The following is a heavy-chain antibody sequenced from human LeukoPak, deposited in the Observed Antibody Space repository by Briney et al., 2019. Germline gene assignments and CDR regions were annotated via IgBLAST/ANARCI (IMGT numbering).Heavy chain of an antibody. D-gene: IGHD4-17*01. CDR2: INEDGSEK. CDR1: GFTFSDYY. Sequence: PGGSLRLSCAASGFTFSDYYMSWIRQAPGKGLEWVANINEDGSEKHYVDSVKGRFTTSRDNAKNSLYLQMNSLRAEDTAVCYCARESDYGDYVGYWGQGTLVTVSS. V-gene: IGHV3-7*01. J-gene: IGHJ4*02. CDR3: ARESDYGDYVGY.